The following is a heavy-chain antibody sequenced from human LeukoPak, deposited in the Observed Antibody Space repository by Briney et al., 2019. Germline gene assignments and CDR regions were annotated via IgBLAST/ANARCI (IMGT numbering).Heavy chain of an antibody. Sequence: PSETLSLTCTVSGGSISSSSYYWGWIRQPPGKGLEWIGSIYYSGSTYYNPSLKSRVTISVDTSKNQFSLKLSSVTASATAVSYCAGIWPRRGVMWGQETLPTVSP. CDR3: AGIWPRRGVM. V-gene: IGHV4-39*01. D-gene: IGHD3-10*01. CDR1: GGSISSSSYY. CDR2: IYYSGST. J-gene: IGHJ4*02.